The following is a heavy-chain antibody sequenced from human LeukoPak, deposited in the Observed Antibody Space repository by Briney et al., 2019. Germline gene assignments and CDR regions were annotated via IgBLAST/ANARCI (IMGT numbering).Heavy chain of an antibody. J-gene: IGHJ4*02. CDR2: ISSSGSTI. CDR1: GFTFSSYE. V-gene: IGHV3-48*03. CDR3: AREHYDFWSGYSTSFDY. Sequence: PGGSLRLSCAASGFTFSSYEMNWVRQAPGKGLEWVSYISSSGSTIYYADSVKGRSTISRDNAKNSLYLQMNSLRAEDTAVYYCAREHYDFWSGYSTSFDYWGQGTLVTVSS. D-gene: IGHD3-3*01.